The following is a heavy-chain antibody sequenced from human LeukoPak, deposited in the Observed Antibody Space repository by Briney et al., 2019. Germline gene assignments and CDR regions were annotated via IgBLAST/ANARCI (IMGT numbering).Heavy chain of an antibody. CDR2: MNPNSGNT. V-gene: IGHV1-8*01. CDR1: GYTFTSYD. J-gene: IGHJ4*02. CDR3: ARAVLRGYCSSTGCYPPGY. Sequence: ASVKVSCKASGYTFTSYDINWVRQATGQGLEWMGWMNPNSGNTGYAQKFQGRVTMTRDTSISTAYMELSRLRSDDTAVYYCARAVLRGYCSSTGCYPPGYWGQGTLVTVSS. D-gene: IGHD2-2*03.